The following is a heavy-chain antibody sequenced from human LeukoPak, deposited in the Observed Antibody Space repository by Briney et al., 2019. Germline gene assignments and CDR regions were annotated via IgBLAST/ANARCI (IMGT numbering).Heavy chain of an antibody. D-gene: IGHD2-21*02. CDR2: VYPGDSHA. V-gene: IGHV5-51*01. Sequence: GESLKISCKGSGYIFTSYLIGWVRQMPGKGLEWMGIVYPGDSHATYSPSFQGHVTISADKSISTAYLQWSSLKASDTAMYYCAGRGDSWRFDYWGQGTLVTVSS. J-gene: IGHJ4*02. CDR3: AGRGDSWRFDY. CDR1: GYIFTSYL.